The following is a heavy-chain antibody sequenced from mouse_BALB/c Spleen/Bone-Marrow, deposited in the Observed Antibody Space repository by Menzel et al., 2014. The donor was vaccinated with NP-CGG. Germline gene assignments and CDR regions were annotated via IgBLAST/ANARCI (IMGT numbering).Heavy chain of an antibody. Sequence: QVQLQQSGAELVKPGAPVKLSCKASGYTFTTYWMNWVKQRPGRGLEWIGKIDPSDSESHYSQKFKDKATLTVDKSSSTAYIQLSSLTSEDSAVYFCARSYGYYDAMDFWGQGTSVTVSS. V-gene: IGHV1-69*02. D-gene: IGHD2-2*01. CDR2: IDPSDSES. J-gene: IGHJ4*01. CDR1: GYTFTTYW. CDR3: ARSYGYYDAMDF.